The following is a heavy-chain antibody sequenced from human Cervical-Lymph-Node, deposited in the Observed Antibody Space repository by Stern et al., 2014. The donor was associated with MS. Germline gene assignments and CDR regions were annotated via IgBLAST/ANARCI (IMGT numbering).Heavy chain of an antibody. D-gene: IGHD3-10*01. V-gene: IGHV1-2*02. Sequence: QVQLVQSGAEVKKPGASVKVSCKASGYTFTGYYIHWVRQAPGHGPEWMGWINSKSGGTNYAQSFQGRVTMTRDTSISTAYMELSGLRPDDTAVYYCARDLIGDGDLSLDNWGQGTLVTVSS. J-gene: IGHJ4*02. CDR3: ARDLIGDGDLSLDN. CDR2: INSKSGGT. CDR1: GYTFTGYY.